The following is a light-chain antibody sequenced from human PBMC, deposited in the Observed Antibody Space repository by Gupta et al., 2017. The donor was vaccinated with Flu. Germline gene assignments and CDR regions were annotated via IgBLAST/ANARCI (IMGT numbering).Light chain of an antibody. V-gene: IGKV1-39*01. CDR2: ATS. CDR1: QNINKY. CDR3: QQIYT. Sequence: DIQMTQSPSSLSASVGDRVSITCRATQNINKYLHWYQQKPGKAPKLLIYATSNLQSGVPSRFSGSASGTDSTLTISGLQPEDFATYYCQQIYTFGGGTKVEIK. J-gene: IGKJ4*01.